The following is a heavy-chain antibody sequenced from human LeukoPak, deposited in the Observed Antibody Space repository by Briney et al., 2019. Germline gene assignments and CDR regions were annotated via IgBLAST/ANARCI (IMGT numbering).Heavy chain of an antibody. V-gene: IGHV4-61*02. D-gene: IGHD3-3*01. CDR3: ARGDYDFWVDS. CDR2: IYTSGST. CDR1: GGSIRSGSFY. Sequence: TPSLTCTVSGGSIRSGSFYWSWIRQPAGKGLEWIGRIYTSGSTNYNPSLKSRVTIPVDTSKNQFSLKLSSVTAADTAVYYCARGDYDFWVDSWGQGTLVTVSS. J-gene: IGHJ4*02.